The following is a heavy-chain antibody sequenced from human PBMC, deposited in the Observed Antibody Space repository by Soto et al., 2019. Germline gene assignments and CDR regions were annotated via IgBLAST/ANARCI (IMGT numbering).Heavy chain of an antibody. J-gene: IGHJ4*02. CDR3: ARAPGTTSMVVY. D-gene: IGHD1-1*01. V-gene: IGHV6-1*01. CDR2: TYYRSKWYN. Sequence: SQTLSLTCALSGDSVSSNSAAWNWIRQSPSRGLEWLGRTYYRSKWYNDSAVSVKSRITINPETSKNQFSLQLNSVTPEDTAVYYCARAPGTTSMVVYWGQGTLVTVSS. CDR1: GDSVSSNSAA.